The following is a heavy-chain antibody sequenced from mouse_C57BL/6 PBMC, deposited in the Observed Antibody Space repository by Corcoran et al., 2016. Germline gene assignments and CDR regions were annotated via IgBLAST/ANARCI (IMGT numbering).Heavy chain of an antibody. J-gene: IGHJ3*01. V-gene: IGHV1-26*01. Sequence: EVQLQQSGPELVKPGASVKISCKASGYTFTDYYMNWVKQSHGKSLEWIGDINPNNGGTSYNQKFKGKATLTVDKSSSTAYMELRSLTSEDSAVYYCARGDDGLIFWGQGTLVTVSA. D-gene: IGHD2-3*01. CDR3: ARGDDGLIF. CDR1: GYTFTDYY. CDR2: INPNNGGT.